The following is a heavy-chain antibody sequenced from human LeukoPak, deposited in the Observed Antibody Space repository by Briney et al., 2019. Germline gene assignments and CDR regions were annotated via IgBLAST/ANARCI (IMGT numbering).Heavy chain of an antibody. Sequence: SETLYLTCTVSGGSISNYYWSRIRQPPGKGLEWIGYIYYSGSTNYNPSLKSRVTISVDTSKNQFSLKLSSVTAADTAVYYCARTIVVVPAAILYFYYWGQGTLVTVSS. J-gene: IGHJ4*02. CDR1: GGSISNYY. V-gene: IGHV4-59*01. CDR2: IYYSGST. D-gene: IGHD2-2*01. CDR3: ARTIVVVPAAILYFYY.